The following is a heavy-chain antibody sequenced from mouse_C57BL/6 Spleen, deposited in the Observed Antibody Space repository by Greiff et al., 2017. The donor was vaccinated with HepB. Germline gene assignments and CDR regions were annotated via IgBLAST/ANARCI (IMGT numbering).Heavy chain of an antibody. Sequence: QVQLQQPGAELVMPGASVKLSCKASGYTFTSYWMHWVKQRPGQGLEWIGEIDPSDSYTNYNQKFKGKSTLTVDKSSSTAYMQLSSLTSEDSAIYYCARSRYGSNFDYWGQGTTLTGAS. V-gene: IGHV1-69*01. CDR1: GYTFTSYW. D-gene: IGHD1-1*01. CDR3: ARSRYGSNFDY. CDR2: IDPSDSYT. J-gene: IGHJ2*01.